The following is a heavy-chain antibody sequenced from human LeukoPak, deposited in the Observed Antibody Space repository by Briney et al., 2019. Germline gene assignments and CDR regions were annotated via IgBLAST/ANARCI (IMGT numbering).Heavy chain of an antibody. CDR1: GFTFSDYY. Sequence: PGGSLRLSCAASGFTFSDYYMSWIRQAPGKGLEWVSYISSSSSYTNYADSVKGRFTISRDNAKNSLFLQMNSLRAEDTAVYYCARSLAYYDILTGYYYYYYYGMDVWGKGTTVTVPS. CDR3: ARSLAYYDILTGYYYYYYYGMDV. V-gene: IGHV3-11*06. CDR2: ISSSSSYT. J-gene: IGHJ6*04. D-gene: IGHD3-9*01.